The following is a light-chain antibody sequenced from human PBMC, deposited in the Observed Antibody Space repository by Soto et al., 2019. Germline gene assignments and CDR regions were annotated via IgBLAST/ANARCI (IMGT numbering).Light chain of an antibody. CDR2: GAS. Sequence: VIAQSPATLSVSPGERATLSCRASQSVSSNLAWYQQKPGQAPRLLIFGASKRATGIPDRFSGSGSGRDFTLTISGLEPEDFAVYYCQQYGSSPLISFGQGTRLEI. J-gene: IGKJ5*01. CDR1: QSVSSN. V-gene: IGKV3-20*01. CDR3: QQYGSSPLIS.